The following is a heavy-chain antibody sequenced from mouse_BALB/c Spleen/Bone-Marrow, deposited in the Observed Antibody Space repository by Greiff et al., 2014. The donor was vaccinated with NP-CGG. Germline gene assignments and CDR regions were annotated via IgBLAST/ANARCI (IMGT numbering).Heavy chain of an antibody. V-gene: IGHV1-14*01. D-gene: IGHD1-2*01. CDR1: GYTFTSYV. Sequence: QLQESGPELVKPGASVKLSCKASGYTFTSYVMHWVKQKPGQGLEWIGYINPYNDGTKYNEKFKGKATLTSDKSSNTAYMELSSLTSEDSAVYYCAREDYYGPYFDYWGQGTTLTVSS. CDR3: AREDYYGPYFDY. CDR2: INPYNDGT. J-gene: IGHJ2*01.